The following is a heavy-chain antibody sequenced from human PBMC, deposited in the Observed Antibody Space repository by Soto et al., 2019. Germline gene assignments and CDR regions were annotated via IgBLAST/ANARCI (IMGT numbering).Heavy chain of an antibody. Sequence: ASVKVSCKASGYTFTGYYIHWVRQAPGQGLEWMGWINPNSSGTNYAQKFQGRVTMTRDTSISTAYMELSRLRSDDTAVYYCARDRIDSGSYWGPPTYWGQGTLVTVSS. D-gene: IGHD1-26*01. CDR1: GYTFTGYY. V-gene: IGHV1-2*02. J-gene: IGHJ4*02. CDR3: ARDRIDSGSYWGPPTY. CDR2: INPNSSGT.